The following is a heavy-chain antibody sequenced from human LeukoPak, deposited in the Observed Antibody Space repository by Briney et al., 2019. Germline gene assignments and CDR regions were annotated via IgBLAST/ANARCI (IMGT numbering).Heavy chain of an antibody. CDR2: IWYDGSNK. CDR3: ARSRHIAAAGTLDY. Sequence: PGGSLRLSCAASGFTFSSYGMHWVRQAPGKGLEWVAVIWYDGSNKYYADSVKGRFTNSRDNSKNTLYLQMNSLRAEDTAVYYCARSRHIAAAGTLDYWGQGTLVTVSS. V-gene: IGHV3-33*08. CDR1: GFTFSSYG. D-gene: IGHD6-13*01. J-gene: IGHJ4*02.